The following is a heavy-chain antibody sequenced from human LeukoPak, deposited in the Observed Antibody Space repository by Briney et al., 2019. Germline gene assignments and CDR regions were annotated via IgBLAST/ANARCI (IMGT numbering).Heavy chain of an antibody. D-gene: IGHD6-6*01. V-gene: IGHV4-34*01. Sequence: SSETLSLTCAVYGGSFSGYYWSWIRQPPGKGLEWIGEINHSGSTNYNPSLKSRVTISVDTSKNQFSLKLRSVTAADTAVYYCARGSRAEGIAARPRRNWFDPWGQGTLVTVSS. CDR3: ARGSRAEGIAARPRRNWFDP. CDR1: GGSFSGYY. J-gene: IGHJ5*02. CDR2: INHSGST.